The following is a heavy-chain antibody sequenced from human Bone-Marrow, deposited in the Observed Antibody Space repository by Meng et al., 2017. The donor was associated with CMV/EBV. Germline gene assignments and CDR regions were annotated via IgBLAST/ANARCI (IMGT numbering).Heavy chain of an antibody. CDR3: ARAGGYCSSTSCYTPDY. Sequence: ASVKVSCKASGYTFTGYYMHWVRQAPGQGLEWMGWINPNSGGTNYAQKFQGRVTMTRDTSISTAYMELSRLRSDDTAVYYRARAGGYCSSTSCYTPDYWGQGTLVTVSS. V-gene: IGHV1-2*02. D-gene: IGHD2-2*02. CDR1: GYTFTGYY. CDR2: INPNSGGT. J-gene: IGHJ4*02.